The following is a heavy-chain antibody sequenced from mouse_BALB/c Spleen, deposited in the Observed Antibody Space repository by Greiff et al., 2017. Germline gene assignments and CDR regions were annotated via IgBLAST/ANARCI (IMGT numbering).Heavy chain of an antibody. CDR2: ISNGGGST. CDR3: ARHNNDGYLVAY. Sequence: EVKLVESGGGLVQPGGSLKLSCAASGFTFSSYTMSWVRQTPEKRLEWVAYISNGGGSTYYPDTVKGRFTISRDNAKNTLYLQMSSLKSEDTAMYYCARHNNDGYLVAYWGQGTLVTVSA. J-gene: IGHJ3*01. D-gene: IGHD2-3*01. CDR1: GFTFSSYT. V-gene: IGHV5-12-2*01.